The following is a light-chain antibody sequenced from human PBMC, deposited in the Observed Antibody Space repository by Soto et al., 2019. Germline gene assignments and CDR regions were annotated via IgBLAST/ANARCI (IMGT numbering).Light chain of an antibody. J-gene: IGKJ2*01. CDR2: LGS. CDR3: MQALQTPLT. Sequence: DIVMTQSPLSLPVTPGEPASISCRSSQSLLHSNGYNYLDWYLQKPGQSPQLLIYLGSNRASGVPDRFSGSGSGTDFTLKISRGEAEDVGVYYCMQALQTPLTCGQGTKLEIK. V-gene: IGKV2-28*01. CDR1: QSLLHSNGYNY.